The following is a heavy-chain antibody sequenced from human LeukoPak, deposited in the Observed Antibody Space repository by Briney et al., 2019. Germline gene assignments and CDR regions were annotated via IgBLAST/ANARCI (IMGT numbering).Heavy chain of an antibody. D-gene: IGHD3-22*01. CDR1: GGSFSGYY. CDR3: ARRGRGYYDSSGYYYVGYFQH. CDR2: INHSGST. V-gene: IGHV4-34*01. J-gene: IGHJ1*01. Sequence: ASETLSLTCAVYGGSFSGYYWSWIRQPPGKGLEWIGEINHSGSTNYNPSLKSRVTISVDTSKNQFSLKLSSVTAADTAVYYCARRGRGYYDSSGYYYVGYFQHWGQGTLVTVSS.